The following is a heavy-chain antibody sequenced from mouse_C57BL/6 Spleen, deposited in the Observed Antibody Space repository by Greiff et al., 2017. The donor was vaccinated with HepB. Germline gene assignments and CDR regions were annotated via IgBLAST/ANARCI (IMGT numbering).Heavy chain of an antibody. CDR2: ISDGGSYT. Sequence: EVKVVESGGGLVKPGGSLKLSCAASGFTFSSYAMSWVRQTPEKRLEWVATISDGGSYTYYPDNVKGRFTIYRDNAKKHLYLQMSHLKSEDTAMYYCARGVKDWYFDVWGTGTTVTVSS. J-gene: IGHJ1*03. CDR3: ARGVKDWYFDV. D-gene: IGHD1-3*01. V-gene: IGHV5-4*03. CDR1: GFTFSSYA.